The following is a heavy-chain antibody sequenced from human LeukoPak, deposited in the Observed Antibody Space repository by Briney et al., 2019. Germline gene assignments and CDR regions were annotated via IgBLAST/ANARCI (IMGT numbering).Heavy chain of an antibody. CDR2: ISAYNGNT. D-gene: IGHD5-18*01. V-gene: IGHV1-18*01. J-gene: IGHJ4*02. CDR3: ARDEAVDFGYSFADY. Sequence: ASVKVSCKASGYTFTSYGISWVRQAPGRGLEWMGWISAYNGNTSYAQKLQGRVTMTTDTSTSTAYMELRSLRSDDTAVYYCARDEAVDFGYSFADYWGQGTLVTVSS. CDR1: GYTFTSYG.